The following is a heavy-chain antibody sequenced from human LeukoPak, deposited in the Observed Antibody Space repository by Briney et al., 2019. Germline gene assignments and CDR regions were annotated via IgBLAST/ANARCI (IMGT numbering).Heavy chain of an antibody. J-gene: IGHJ4*02. V-gene: IGHV1-2*02. CDR3: ARSRAFSGLLGY. Sequence: GASVKVSCKASGYFFTDYYMHWVRQAPGQGLEWMGWINPNSGGTNYAQKFQGRVTMTRDTSISTAYMELSRLISDDTAVYYCARSRAFSGLLGYWGQGTLVSVSS. CDR1: GYFFTDYY. CDR2: INPNSGGT. D-gene: IGHD1-26*01.